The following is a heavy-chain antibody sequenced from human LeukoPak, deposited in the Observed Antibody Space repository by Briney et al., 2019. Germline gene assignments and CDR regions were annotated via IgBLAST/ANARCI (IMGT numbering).Heavy chain of an antibody. CDR2: IYYSGST. Sequence: SETLSLTCTVSGGSISSYYWSWIRQPPGKGLEWIGYIYYSGSTNYNPSLKSRVTISVDTSKNQFSLKLTSVSAADTAVYYCARLKLGAYFDLWGRGTPVTVSS. D-gene: IGHD3-16*01. J-gene: IGHJ2*01. CDR3: ARLKLGAYFDL. CDR1: GGSISSYY. V-gene: IGHV4-59*08.